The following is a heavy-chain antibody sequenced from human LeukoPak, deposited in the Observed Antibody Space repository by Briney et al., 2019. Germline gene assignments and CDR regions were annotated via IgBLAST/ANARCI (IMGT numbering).Heavy chain of an antibody. D-gene: IGHD3-22*01. CDR1: GFTFSSYA. J-gene: IGHJ1*01. Sequence: GGSLRLSCAASGFTFSSYAMSWVRQAPGKGLEWVSAISGSGGSTYYADSVKGRFTISRDNSKNTLYLQMNSLRAEDTAVYFCAATVRHYSDSGGQLHHWGQGTLVTVSS. CDR2: ISGSGGST. CDR3: AATVRHYSDSGGQLHH. V-gene: IGHV3-23*01.